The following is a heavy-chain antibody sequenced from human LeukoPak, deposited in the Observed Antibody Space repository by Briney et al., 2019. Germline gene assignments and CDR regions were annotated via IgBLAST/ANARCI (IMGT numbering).Heavy chain of an antibody. J-gene: IGHJ4*02. CDR1: GGSISSSNW. CDR2: IYHSGST. CDR3: ARGRRGYATDY. D-gene: IGHD5-18*01. V-gene: IGHV4-4*02. Sequence: SETLSFTCAVSGGSISSSNWWSWVRQPPGKGLEWIGEIYHSGSTNYNPSLKSRVTISVDTSKNQFSLKLSSVTAADTAVYYCARGRRGYATDYWGQGTLVTVSS.